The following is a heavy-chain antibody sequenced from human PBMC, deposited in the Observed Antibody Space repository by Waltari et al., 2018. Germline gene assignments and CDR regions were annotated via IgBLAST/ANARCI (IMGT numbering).Heavy chain of an antibody. CDR3: AREFYYSDAFTGV. V-gene: IGHV1-8*01. J-gene: IGHJ4*02. CDR1: GYSLTSFV. CDR2: MNPDSGNT. D-gene: IGHD4-17*01. Sequence: VQLVQSGAAGKKPGASVKVSCKASGYSLTSFVIYWVRPAAGQGLEWMGWMNPDSGNTGYAEKFQGRVTMTRDTSISTAYMELSSLRSEDTAVYYCAREFYYSDAFTGVWGQGTLVTVSS.